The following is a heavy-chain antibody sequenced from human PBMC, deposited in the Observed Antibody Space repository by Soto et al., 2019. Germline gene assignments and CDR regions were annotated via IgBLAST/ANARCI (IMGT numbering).Heavy chain of an antibody. D-gene: IGHD6-19*01. CDR3: ARDRSIAVAGTYDY. CDR1: GGTFSSYT. J-gene: IGHJ4*02. CDR2: IIPILGIA. V-gene: IGHV1-69*08. Sequence: QVQLVQSGAEVKKPGSSVKVSCKASGGTFSSYTISWVRQAPGQGLEWMGRIIPILGIANYAQKFQGRVTITADNSTSTAYMELSSLRSEDTAVYYCARDRSIAVAGTYDYWGQGTLVTVSS.